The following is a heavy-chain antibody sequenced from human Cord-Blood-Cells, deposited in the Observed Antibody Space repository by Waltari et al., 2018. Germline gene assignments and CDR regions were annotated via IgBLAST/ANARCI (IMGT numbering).Heavy chain of an antibody. CDR3: AKDPDYDILTGYYWFDP. J-gene: IGHJ5*02. Sequence: EVQLVESGGGLVQPGGSLRLSCAASGFTFSRYAMSWVRQAPGQGLEWVSAISGSGGSTYYADSVKGRFTISRDNSKNTLYLQMNSLRAEDTAVYYCAKDPDYDILTGYYWFDPWGQGTLVTVSS. V-gene: IGHV3-23*04. CDR2: ISGSGGST. CDR1: GFTFSRYA. D-gene: IGHD3-9*01.